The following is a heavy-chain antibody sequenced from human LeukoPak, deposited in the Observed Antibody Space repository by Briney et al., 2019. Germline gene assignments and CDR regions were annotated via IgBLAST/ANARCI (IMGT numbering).Heavy chain of an antibody. CDR2: IIPIFGTA. V-gene: IGHV1-69*13. J-gene: IGHJ4*02. Sequence: SVKVSCKASGGTLSSYAISWVRQAPGQGLEWMGGIIPIFGTANYAQKFQGRVTITADESASTAYMELSSLRSEDTAVYYCAGDQDCSGGTCYSPNFDDWGQGTQVTVSS. CDR1: GGTLSSYA. D-gene: IGHD2-15*01. CDR3: AGDQDCSGGTCYSPNFDD.